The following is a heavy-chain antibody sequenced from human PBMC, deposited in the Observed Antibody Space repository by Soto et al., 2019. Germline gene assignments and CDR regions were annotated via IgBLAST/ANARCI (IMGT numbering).Heavy chain of an antibody. Sequence: QVQLVQSGAEVKKPGSSVKVSCKASGGTFSSYAISWVRQAPGQGLEWMGGIIPIFGTANYAQKCQGRVTITADESTSTAYMELSSLSSEDTAVYYCARSSIAAAQDYYYGMDVWGQGTTVTVSS. V-gene: IGHV1-69*01. CDR2: IIPIFGTA. D-gene: IGHD6-13*01. J-gene: IGHJ6*02. CDR3: ARSSIAAAQDYYYGMDV. CDR1: GGTFSSYA.